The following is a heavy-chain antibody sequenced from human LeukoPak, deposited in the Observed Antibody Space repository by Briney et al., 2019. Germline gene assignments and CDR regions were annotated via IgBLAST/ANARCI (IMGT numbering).Heavy chain of an antibody. J-gene: IGHJ6*02. V-gene: IGHV3-74*01. CDR2: INSDGSST. CDR3: ARDYGGYFGYYYGMDV. CDR1: GFTFSSYW. D-gene: IGHD4-17*01. Sequence: GGSLRLSCAASGFTFSSYWMHWVRQAPGKGLVWVSRINSDGSSTSYADSVKGRFTISRDNAKNTLYLQMNSLRAEDTAVYYCARDYGGYFGYYYGMDVWGQGTTVTVSS.